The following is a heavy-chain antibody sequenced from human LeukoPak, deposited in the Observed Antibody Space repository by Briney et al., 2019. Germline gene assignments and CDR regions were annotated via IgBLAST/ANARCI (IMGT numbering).Heavy chain of an antibody. J-gene: IGHJ4*02. V-gene: IGHV3-23*01. CDR1: GFTFSSYA. Sequence: GGSLRLSCAASGFTFSSYAMSWVRQAPGKGLEWVSAISGSGGSTYYADSVKGRFTISRDNSKNTLYLQMNSLRAKDTAVYYCAKDVTMIGVYYFDYWGQGTLVTVSS. CDR2: ISGSGGST. CDR3: AKDVTMIGVYYFDY. D-gene: IGHD3-22*01.